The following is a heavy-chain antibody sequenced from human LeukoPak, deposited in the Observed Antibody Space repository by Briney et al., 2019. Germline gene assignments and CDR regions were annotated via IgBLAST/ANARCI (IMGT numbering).Heavy chain of an antibody. CDR1: GFTFSSYA. CDR2: ISGSGGST. V-gene: IGHV3-23*01. D-gene: IGHD6-19*01. J-gene: IGHJ3*02. Sequence: GGSLRLSCVASGFTFSSYAMSWVRQAPGKGLEWVSAISGSGGSTYYADSVKGRFTISRDNSKNTLYLQMNSLRAEDTAVYYCAKARAGMYSSGWYSDAFDIWGQGTMVTVSS. CDR3: AKARAGMYSSGWYSDAFDI.